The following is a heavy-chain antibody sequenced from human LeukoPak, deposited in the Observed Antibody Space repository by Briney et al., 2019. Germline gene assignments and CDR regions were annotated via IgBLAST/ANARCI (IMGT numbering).Heavy chain of an antibody. Sequence: ASVKVSCKVSGYTLTELSMHWVRQAPGKGLAWMGGFDPEDGETIYAQKFQGRVAMTRDTSTGTVYMELSSLRSDDTAFYYCARDRVEGATMVRGPIITYYFDYWGQGTLVTVSS. CDR1: GYTLTELS. CDR2: FDPEDGET. D-gene: IGHD3-10*01. V-gene: IGHV1-24*01. J-gene: IGHJ4*02. CDR3: ARDRVEGATMVRGPIITYYFDY.